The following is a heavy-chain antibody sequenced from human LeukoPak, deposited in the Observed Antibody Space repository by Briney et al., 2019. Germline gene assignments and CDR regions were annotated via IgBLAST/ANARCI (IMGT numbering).Heavy chain of an antibody. CDR3: AKNLPLWSGELLPWGMDV. V-gene: IGHV3-23*01. CDR2: ISGGGGST. D-gene: IGHD3-10*01. J-gene: IGHJ6*02. CDR1: GFIFTNYW. Sequence: GGSLRLSCAASGFIFTNYWMGWVSQAAGKGLGWVSAISGGGGSTYYADSVKGRFTISRDNSKNTLYLQMNSLRAEDTAVYYCAKNLPLWSGELLPWGMDVWGQGTTVTVSS.